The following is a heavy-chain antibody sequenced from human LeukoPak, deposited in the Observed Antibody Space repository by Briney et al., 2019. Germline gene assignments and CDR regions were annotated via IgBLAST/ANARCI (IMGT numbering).Heavy chain of an antibody. D-gene: IGHD6-19*01. J-gene: IGHJ4*02. V-gene: IGHV1-2*02. Sequence: GASVKVSCKASGYTFTSYAMHWVRQAPGQRLEWMGWINPNSGGTNYAQKFQGRVTMTRDTSISTAYMELSRLRSDDTAVYYCARAPTSGDSSGRFDYWGQGTLVTVSS. CDR2: INPNSGGT. CDR1: GYTFTSYA. CDR3: ARAPTSGDSSGRFDY.